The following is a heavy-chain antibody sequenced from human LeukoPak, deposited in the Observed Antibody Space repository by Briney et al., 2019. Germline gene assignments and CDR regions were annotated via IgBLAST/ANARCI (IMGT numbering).Heavy chain of an antibody. CDR2: INPNSGNT. D-gene: IGHD5-18*01. CDR3: ARGRQLWLYYYYGMDV. CDR1: GYTFTGYY. V-gene: IGHV1-8*02. Sequence: ASVKVPCKASGYTFTGYYMHWVRQAPGQGLEWMGWINPNSGNTGYAQKFQGRVTMTRNTSISTAYMELSSLRSEDTAVYYCARGRQLWLYYYYGMDVWGQGTTVTVSS. J-gene: IGHJ6*02.